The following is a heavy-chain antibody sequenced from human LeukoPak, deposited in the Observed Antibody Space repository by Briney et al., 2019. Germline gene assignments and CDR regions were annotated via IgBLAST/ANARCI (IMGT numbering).Heavy chain of an antibody. J-gene: IGHJ4*02. CDR2: ISAYNGNT. CDR3: ARLGYYYDSSGYHFDY. Sequence: GASVKVSCKASGYTFTSYGISWVRQAPGQGLEWMGWISAYNGNTNYAQKLQGRVTMTTDTSTSTAYMELRSLRSDDTAVYYCARLGYYYDSSGYHFDYWGQGTLVTVSS. D-gene: IGHD3-22*01. V-gene: IGHV1-18*01. CDR1: GYTFTSYG.